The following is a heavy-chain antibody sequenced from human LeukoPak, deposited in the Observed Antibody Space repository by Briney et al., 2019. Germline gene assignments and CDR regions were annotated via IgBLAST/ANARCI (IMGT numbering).Heavy chain of an antibody. D-gene: IGHD5/OR15-5a*01. Sequence: SETLSLTCTVSGYSISSGYYWGWIRQPPGKGLEWIGNIYHSGDTYYNPSLKSRVTISVDTSENQFSLKLSSVTAADTAVYYCASTYSLFDAFDIWGQGTVVTASS. CDR1: GYSISSGYY. J-gene: IGHJ3*02. CDR2: IYHSGDT. CDR3: ASTYSLFDAFDI. V-gene: IGHV4-38-2*02.